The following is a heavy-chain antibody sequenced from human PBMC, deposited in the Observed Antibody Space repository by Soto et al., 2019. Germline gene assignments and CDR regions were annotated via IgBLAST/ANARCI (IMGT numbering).Heavy chain of an antibody. CDR1: GYTFTSYD. CDR3: ARVTYYYGSGSYSYYYGMDV. CDR2: MNPNSGNT. D-gene: IGHD3-10*01. Sequence: ASVKVSCKASGYTFTSYDSNWVRQATGQGLEWMGWMNPNSGNTGYAQKFQGGVTMTRNTSISTAYMELSSLRSEDTAVYYCARVTYYYGSGSYSYYYGMDVWGQGTTVTVSS. V-gene: IGHV1-8*01. J-gene: IGHJ6*02.